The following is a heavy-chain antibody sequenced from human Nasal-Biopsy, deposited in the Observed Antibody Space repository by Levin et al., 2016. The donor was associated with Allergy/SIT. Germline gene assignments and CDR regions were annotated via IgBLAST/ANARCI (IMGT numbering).Heavy chain of an antibody. J-gene: IGHJ2*01. D-gene: IGHD1-1*01. CDR2: SMAVGPP. CDR1: GASISGNY. Sequence: SETLSLTCSVSGASISGNYWSWIRQSPGKGLEWTWATSMAVGPPITPLLKNRVTMSMDTSKNHFSLKLTSVIAADTAVYYCARVTPQNEFDLWGRGTLVTV. V-gene: IGHV4-4*09. CDR3: ARVTPQNEFDL.